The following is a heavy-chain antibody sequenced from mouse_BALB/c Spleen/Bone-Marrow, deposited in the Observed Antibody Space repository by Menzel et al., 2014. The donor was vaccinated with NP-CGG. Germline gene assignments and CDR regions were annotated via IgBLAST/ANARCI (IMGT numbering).Heavy chain of an antibody. CDR3: ARDRRYDLAWFAY. CDR2: IRNKANGYTT. J-gene: IGHJ3*01. CDR1: GFTFTDYY. V-gene: IGHV7-3*02. D-gene: IGHD2-14*01. Sequence: EVNVVDSGGGLVQPGGSLRLSCATSGFTFTDYYMSWVRQPPGKALEWLGFIRNKANGYTTEYSASVKSRFTISRDNSQSILYLQMNTLRAEDSATYYCARDRRYDLAWFAYWGQGTLVTVSA.